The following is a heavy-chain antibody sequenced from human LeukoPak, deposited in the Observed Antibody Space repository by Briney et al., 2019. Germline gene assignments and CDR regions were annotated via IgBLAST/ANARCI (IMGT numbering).Heavy chain of an antibody. J-gene: IGHJ3*02. CDR3: ARRGSGYAFDI. D-gene: IGHD3-16*01. CDR1: GGSISSYY. Sequence: SETLSLTCTVSGGSISSYYWSWVRQPAAKGLEWIGRIYTSGSTNYNPTNYNPSLKIRVTISANTSKNHFSLQLTSVTAADTAVYYCARRGSGYAFDIWGQGTMVTVSS. CDR2: IYTSGSTNYNPT. V-gene: IGHV4-4*07.